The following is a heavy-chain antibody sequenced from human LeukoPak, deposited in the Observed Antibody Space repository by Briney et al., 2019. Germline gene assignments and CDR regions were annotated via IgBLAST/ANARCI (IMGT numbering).Heavy chain of an antibody. CDR3: ARERSVGPATAIPTFDY. CDR1: GGTFSSYA. CDR2: IIPIFGTA. J-gene: IGHJ4*02. Sequence: RASVKVSCKASGGTFSSYAISWVRQAPGQGLEWMGRIIPIFGTANYAQKFQGRVTITTDESTSTAYMELSSLRSEDTAVYYCARERSVGPATAIPTFDYWGQGTLVTVSS. V-gene: IGHV1-69*05. D-gene: IGHD2-2*02.